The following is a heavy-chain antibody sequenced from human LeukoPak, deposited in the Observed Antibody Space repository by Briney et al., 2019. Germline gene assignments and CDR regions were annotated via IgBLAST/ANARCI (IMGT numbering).Heavy chain of an antibody. CDR3: ARVGKGYCSSTSCYVLDY. J-gene: IGHJ4*02. Sequence: PSETLSLTCTVSGGSISSYYWSWIRQPAGKGLEWIGRIYTSGRNNYNPSLKSRVTMSVDTSKNQSSLKLSSVTAADTAVYYCARVGKGYCSSTSCYVLDYWGQGTLVTVSS. CDR1: GGSISSYY. D-gene: IGHD2-2*01. CDR2: IYTSGRN. V-gene: IGHV4-4*07.